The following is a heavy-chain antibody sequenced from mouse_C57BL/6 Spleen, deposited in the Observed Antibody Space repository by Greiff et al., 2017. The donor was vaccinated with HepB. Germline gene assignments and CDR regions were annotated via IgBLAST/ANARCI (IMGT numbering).Heavy chain of an antibody. J-gene: IGHJ4*01. D-gene: IGHD2-5*01. V-gene: IGHV1-64*01. CDR2: IHPNSGST. CDR3: ARAYYSNYGDAMDY. CDR1: GYTFTSYW. Sequence: QVQLKQPGAELVKPGASVKLSCKASGYTFTSYWMHWVKQRPGQGLEWIGMIHPNSGSTNYNEKFKSKATLTVDKSSSTAYMQLSSLTSEDSAVYYCARAYYSNYGDAMDYWGQGTSVTVSS.